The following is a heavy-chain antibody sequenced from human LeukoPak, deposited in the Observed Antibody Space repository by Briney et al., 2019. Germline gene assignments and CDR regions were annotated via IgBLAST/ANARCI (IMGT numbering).Heavy chain of an antibody. D-gene: IGHD2/OR15-2a*01. V-gene: IGHV4-39*01. J-gene: IGHJ6*03. Sequence: SETLSLTCTVSGGSISTSAFYWGWIRQPPGKGLEWIGSIYDSGNEFYNPSLKSRVTISADTSKNQFSLKLNSVTAADTAMYYCARQISGYYYYYMDVWGEGITVTVSS. CDR1: GGSISTSAFY. CDR2: IYDSGNE. CDR3: ARQISGYYYYYMDV.